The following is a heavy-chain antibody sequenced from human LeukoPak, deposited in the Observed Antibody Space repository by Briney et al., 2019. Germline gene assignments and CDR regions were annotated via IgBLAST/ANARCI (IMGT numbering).Heavy chain of an antibody. Sequence: PGGSLRLSCAASGFTFGNYAMSWVRQAPGKGLEWVSGISGSGDSTYYADSVKGRFTISRDNSKNTLYVQMNSLRAEDTAVYYCAKFHTVTTTHWGQGTLVTVSS. J-gene: IGHJ4*02. D-gene: IGHD4-11*01. CDR3: AKFHTVTTTH. V-gene: IGHV3-23*01. CDR1: GFTFGNYA. CDR2: ISGSGDST.